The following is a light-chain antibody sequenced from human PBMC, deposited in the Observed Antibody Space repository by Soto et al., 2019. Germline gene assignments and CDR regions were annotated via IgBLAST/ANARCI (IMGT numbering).Light chain of an antibody. V-gene: IGKV1-5*03. CDR2: KES. CDR1: QSISSW. Sequence: DIQMTQSPSTLSASVGDRVTITCRASQSISSWLAWYQQKPGKAPKLLIYKESSFDSGVPSRFRGSGSGTEFTLTISSLQPDDFATYYCQQYNSYSPEWTFGQGTKVEIK. CDR3: QQYNSYSPEWT. J-gene: IGKJ1*01.